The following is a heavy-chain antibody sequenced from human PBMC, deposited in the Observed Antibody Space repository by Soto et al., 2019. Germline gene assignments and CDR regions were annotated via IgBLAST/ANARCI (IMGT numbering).Heavy chain of an antibody. J-gene: IGHJ5*01. CDR2: IKQDGSEK. D-gene: IGHD2-21*01. Sequence: EVQLVESGGSLFQPGGSLRLSCAASGFTFGSYWMTWVRQAPGKGLEWVANIKQDGSEKYYVDSVKGRFIISRDNAKNSLFLQMSSLRVDDTAMYYCARDPRGHYSFDSWGQGTLVTVSS. V-gene: IGHV3-7*03. CDR3: ARDPRGHYSFDS. CDR1: GFTFGSYW.